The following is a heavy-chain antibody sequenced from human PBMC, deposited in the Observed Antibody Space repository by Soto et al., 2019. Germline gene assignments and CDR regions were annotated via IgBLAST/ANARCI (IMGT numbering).Heavy chain of an antibody. Sequence: ASVKVCCKASGYTFTSYDINWVRQATGQGLEWMGWMNPNSGNTGYAQKFQGRVTMTRNTSISTAYMELSSLRSEDMAVYDCAREDLRMFGVVISSQDYGLDVWG. D-gene: IGHD3-3*01. V-gene: IGHV1-8*01. J-gene: IGHJ6*02. CDR2: MNPNSGNT. CDR3: AREDLRMFGVVISSQDYGLDV. CDR1: GYTFTSYD.